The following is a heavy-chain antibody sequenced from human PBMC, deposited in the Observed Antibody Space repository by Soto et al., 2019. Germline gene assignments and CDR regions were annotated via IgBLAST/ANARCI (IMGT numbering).Heavy chain of an antibody. V-gene: IGHV4-61*01. CDR2: IYYSGST. J-gene: IGHJ3*02. D-gene: IGHD2-15*01. CDR3: ARGSGPNDAFDI. CDR1: GGSVSSGSYY. Sequence: QVQLQESGPGLVKPSETLSLTCTVSGGSVSSGSYYWSWIRQPPGKGLEWIGYIYYSGSTNYNPSLTSRVTISLDTSKNQFSLKLSSVTAADTAVYYCARGSGPNDAFDIWGQGTMVTVSS.